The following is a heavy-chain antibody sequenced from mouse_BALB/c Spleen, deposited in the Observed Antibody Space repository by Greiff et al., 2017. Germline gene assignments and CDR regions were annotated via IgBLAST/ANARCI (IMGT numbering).Heavy chain of an antibody. J-gene: IGHJ3*01. CDR3: ARDDGTGFAY. CDR1: GFTFSDYY. D-gene: IGHD2-3*01. Sequence: DVQLVESGGGLVKPGGSLKLSCAASGFTFSDYYMYWVRQTPEKRLEWVATISDGGSYTYYPDSVKGRFTISRDNAKNNLYLQMSSLKSEDTAMYYCARDDGTGFAYWGQGTLVTVSA. CDR2: ISDGGSYT. V-gene: IGHV5-4*02.